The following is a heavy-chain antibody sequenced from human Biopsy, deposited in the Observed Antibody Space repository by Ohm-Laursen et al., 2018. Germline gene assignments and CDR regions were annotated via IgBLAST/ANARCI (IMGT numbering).Heavy chain of an antibody. CDR2: IKQDGNDK. J-gene: IGHJ4*02. D-gene: IGHD6-6*01. Sequence: GSLRLSCAASGFTFSSYWMSWVRQAPGKGLEWVANIKQDGNDKYYVDSVKDRFTISRDNAKNSLFLQMNSLRAEDTAVYYCAIHEYSSSGVFDYWGQGTLVTVSS. CDR3: AIHEYSSSGVFDY. CDR1: GFTFSSYW. V-gene: IGHV3-7*01.